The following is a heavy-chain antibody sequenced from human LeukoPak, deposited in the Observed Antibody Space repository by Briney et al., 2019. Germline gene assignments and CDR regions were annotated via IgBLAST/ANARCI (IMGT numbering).Heavy chain of an antibody. Sequence: AETLSLTCTVSGGSISSYYWSWIRQPPGKGLEWIGYIYYSGSTNYNPSLKSRVTISVDTSKNQFSLKLSSVTAADTAVYYCARDYYDSSGYFDYWGQGTLVTVSS. J-gene: IGHJ4*02. CDR2: IYYSGST. CDR1: GGSISSYY. CDR3: ARDYYDSSGYFDY. D-gene: IGHD3-22*01. V-gene: IGHV4-59*01.